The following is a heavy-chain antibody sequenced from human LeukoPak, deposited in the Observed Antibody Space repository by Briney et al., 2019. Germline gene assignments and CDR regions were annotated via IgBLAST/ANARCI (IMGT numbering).Heavy chain of an antibody. D-gene: IGHD6-13*01. V-gene: IGHV4-31*03. CDR1: GGSISSGGYY. J-gene: IGHJ6*03. CDR3: ARDRELLAAAGDYYYYYMDV. CDR2: IYYSGST. Sequence: SETLSLTCTVSGGSISSGGYYWSWLRQHPGKGLEWIGYIYYSGSTYYNPSRKRRVTISKDTSKNQFSLKLSSVTAADTAVYYCARDRELLAAAGDYYYYYMDVWGKGTTVTVSS.